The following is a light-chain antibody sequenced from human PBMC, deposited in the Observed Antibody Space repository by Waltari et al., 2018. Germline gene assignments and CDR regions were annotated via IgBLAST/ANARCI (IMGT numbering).Light chain of an antibody. CDR2: DVT. J-gene: IGLJ2*01. V-gene: IGLV2-14*03. CDR1: SNDVGAYNY. CDR3: SSYTTTTTVI. Sequence: QSALTQPASVSGSPGQSITISCTGTSNDVGAYNYVYWYQQHPGKPPKLIIYDVTARPSGVSYRCTGSKSGDTASLTISGLQAEDEADYYCSSYTTTTTVIFGGGTKLTVL.